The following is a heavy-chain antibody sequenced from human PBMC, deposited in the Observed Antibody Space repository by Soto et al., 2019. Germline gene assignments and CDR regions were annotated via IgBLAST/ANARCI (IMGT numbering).Heavy chain of an antibody. V-gene: IGHV3-33*08. CDR2: IWYDGSNK. CDR1: GSTFSTYS. Sequence: GGSLRLSCAASGSTFSTYSMNWVRQAPGKGLDWVAVIWYDGSNKYYADSVKGRFTISRDNSKNTLYLQMNSLRAEDTAVYYCARDGYCSGGSCYSVPVFDYWGQGTLVTVSS. CDR3: ARDGYCSGGSCYSVPVFDY. J-gene: IGHJ4*02. D-gene: IGHD2-15*01.